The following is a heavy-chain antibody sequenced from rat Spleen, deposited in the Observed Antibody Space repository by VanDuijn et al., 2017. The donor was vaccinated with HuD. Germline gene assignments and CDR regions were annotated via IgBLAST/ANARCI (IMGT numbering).Heavy chain of an antibody. Sequence: EVQLVESGGGLVQPGRSLKLSCGASGFTFSNYGMHWIRQATTKGLEWVGSISPSGGTTYYRDSVKGRFTFSRDNAKSTLYLQMNSLRSEDTATYYCASPTEGIAWFAYWGQGTLVTVSS. D-gene: IGHD1-11*01. V-gene: IGHV5-19*01. J-gene: IGHJ3*01. CDR1: GFTFSNYG. CDR2: ISPSGGTT. CDR3: ASPTEGIAWFAY.